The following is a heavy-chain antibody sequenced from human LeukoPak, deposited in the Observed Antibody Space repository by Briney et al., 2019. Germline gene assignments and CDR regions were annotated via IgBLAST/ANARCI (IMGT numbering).Heavy chain of an antibody. V-gene: IGHV3-33*01. CDR1: GFTFSNYG. J-gene: IGHJ3*02. CDR3: ARDLEDSSPFGAFDM. D-gene: IGHD3-22*01. CDR2: IWFDGIKK. Sequence: GGSLRLSCAASGFTFSNYGMHWVRQVPGKGLEWLAAIWFDGIKKYYADSVKGRLTISRDNSKNTLYLQVNSLRAEDTAVYYCARDLEDSSPFGAFDMWGQGTMVTVSS.